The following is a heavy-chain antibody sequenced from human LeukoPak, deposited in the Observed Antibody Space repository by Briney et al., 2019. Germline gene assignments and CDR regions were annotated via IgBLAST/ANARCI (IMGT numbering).Heavy chain of an antibody. CDR1: GFTFSSYA. CDR3: AKGFYGDYRPFDY. CDR2: ISGSGGST. D-gene: IGHD4-17*01. J-gene: IGHJ4*02. Sequence: PGGSLRHSCAASGFTFSSYAMSWVRQAPGKGLEWVSAISGSGGSTYYADSVKGRFTISRDNSKNTLYLQMNSLRAEDTAVYYCAKGFYGDYRPFDYWGQGTLVTVSS. V-gene: IGHV3-23*01.